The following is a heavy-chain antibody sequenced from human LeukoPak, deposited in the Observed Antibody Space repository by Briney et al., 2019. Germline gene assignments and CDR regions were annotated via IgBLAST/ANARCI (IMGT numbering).Heavy chain of an antibody. V-gene: IGHV3-53*01. Sequence: GGSMTPSSPASAFTARMNYMSWVRHAQGGVLEWVSVIYSGGSQYSAGCLKGGLTISRENSKNTLYLQMNSLRAEDTAVYYCARAPIYSSGTDFDYWGQGTLVTVS. D-gene: IGHD6-25*01. CDR1: AFTARMNY. J-gene: IGHJ4*02. CDR2: IYSGGSQ. CDR3: ARAPIYSSGTDFDY.